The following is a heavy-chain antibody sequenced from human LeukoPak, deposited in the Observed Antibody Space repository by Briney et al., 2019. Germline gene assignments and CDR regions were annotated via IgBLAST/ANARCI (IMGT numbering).Heavy chain of an antibody. CDR1: GFTFSNFA. J-gene: IGHJ4*02. CDR2: MSGSGGST. D-gene: IGHD4-17*01. Sequence: GGSLRLSCAASGFTFSNFAMTWVRQAPGKGLEWVSAMSGSGGSTYHADSVKGRFTISRDNPKRTLYLQMNSLRAEDTAVYYCAKDDNRYGDYAHFDYRGQGTLVTVSS. CDR3: AKDDNRYGDYAHFDY. V-gene: IGHV3-23*01.